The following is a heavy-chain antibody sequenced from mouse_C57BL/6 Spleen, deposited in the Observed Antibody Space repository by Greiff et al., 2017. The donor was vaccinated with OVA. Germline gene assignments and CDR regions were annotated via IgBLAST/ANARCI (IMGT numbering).Heavy chain of an antibody. CDR1: GFTFSDYY. CDR2: INYDGSST. V-gene: IGHV5-16*01. Sequence: EVKLVESEGGLVQPGSSMKLSCTASGFTFSDYYMAWVRQVPEKGLEWVANINYDGSSTYYLDSLKSRFIISRDNAKNILYLQMSSLKSEDTATYYCARAGGNSYYYAMDYWGQGTSVTVSS. CDR3: ARAGGNSYYYAMDY. D-gene: IGHD2-1*01. J-gene: IGHJ4*01.